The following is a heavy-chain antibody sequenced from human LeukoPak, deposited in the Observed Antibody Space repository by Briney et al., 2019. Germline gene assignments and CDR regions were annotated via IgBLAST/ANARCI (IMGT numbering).Heavy chain of an antibody. CDR3: ARGRTSWYGTNNWFDP. J-gene: IGHJ5*02. V-gene: IGHV1-8*01. CDR1: GYTFTTYD. CDR2: MNPSSGNT. D-gene: IGHD6-13*01. Sequence: ASVKVSCKASGYTFTTYDINWVRQAAGQGLEWVGWMNPSSGNTGFAQKVQGRVTMTRDTSISTAYMELSSLRSEDTAVYYCARGRTSWYGTNNWFDPWGHGTLVTVSS.